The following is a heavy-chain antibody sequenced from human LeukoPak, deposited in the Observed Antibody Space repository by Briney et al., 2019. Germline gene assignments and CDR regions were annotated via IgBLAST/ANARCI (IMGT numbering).Heavy chain of an antibody. Sequence: PGGSLTVDCGASGFTFSSYDMSWFGQAPCTGLHLVSAISGSGGRTYYADSVKGRFTISRDNAKNTLYLQMSSLRAEDTAVYYCARDPGVRGVYYNYFDPWGQGTLVTVSS. CDR1: GFTFSSYD. V-gene: IGHV3-23*01. CDR2: ISGSGGRT. D-gene: IGHD3-10*01. CDR3: ARDPGVRGVYYNYFDP. J-gene: IGHJ5*02.